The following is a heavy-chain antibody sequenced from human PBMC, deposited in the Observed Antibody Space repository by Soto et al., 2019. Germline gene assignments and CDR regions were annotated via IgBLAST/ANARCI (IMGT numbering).Heavy chain of an antibody. D-gene: IGHD3-10*01. CDR2: IIPILGIA. J-gene: IGHJ3*02. Sequence: SVKVSCKASGGTFSSYTISWVRQAPGQGLEWMGRIIPILGIANYAQKFQGKVTITADKSTSTAYMELSSLISEDTAVYYCARDLDGRLLLNAFDIWGQGTMVTVSS. CDR3: ARDLDGRLLLNAFDI. CDR1: GGTFSSYT. V-gene: IGHV1-69*04.